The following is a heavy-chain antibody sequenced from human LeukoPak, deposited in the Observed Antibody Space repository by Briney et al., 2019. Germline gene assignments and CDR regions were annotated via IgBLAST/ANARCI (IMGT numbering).Heavy chain of an antibody. CDR3: ARHSPDYYFDY. Sequence: GESLRISCKASGYSFINYWIGWVRQMPGKGLEWMGIIYPGDSDTRYSPSFQGQVTISADKSINTAYLQWSSLKASDTAIYYCARHSPDYYFDYWGQGTLVTVSS. CDR1: GYSFINYW. CDR2: IYPGDSDT. J-gene: IGHJ4*02. V-gene: IGHV5-51*01.